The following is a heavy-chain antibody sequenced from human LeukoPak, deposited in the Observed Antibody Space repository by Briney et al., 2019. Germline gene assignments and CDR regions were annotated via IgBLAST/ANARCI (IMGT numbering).Heavy chain of an antibody. CDR3: AREQEYSSSPLFDP. CDR1: GGTFSSYA. CDR2: IIPIFGTA. Sequence: SVKVSCKASGGTFSSYAISWVRQAPGQGLEWMEGIIPIFGTANYAQKFQGRVTITTDESTSTAYMELSSLRSEDTAVYYCAREQEYSSSPLFDPWGQGTLVTVSS. V-gene: IGHV1-69*05. D-gene: IGHD6-13*01. J-gene: IGHJ5*02.